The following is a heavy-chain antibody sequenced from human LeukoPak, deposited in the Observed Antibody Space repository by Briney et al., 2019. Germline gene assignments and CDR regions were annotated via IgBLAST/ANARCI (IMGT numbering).Heavy chain of an antibody. D-gene: IGHD2-2*01. Sequence: GGSLRLSCAASGFTFNSYNMNWLRQAPGKGLEWVSSISSSSSYMYYADSVKGRFTISRDNAKNSLYLQMNSLRAEDTAVYYCARAHRYCSSTSCPFDPWGQGTLVTVSS. CDR2: ISSSSSYM. CDR1: GFTFNSYN. CDR3: ARAHRYCSSTSCPFDP. V-gene: IGHV3-21*01. J-gene: IGHJ5*02.